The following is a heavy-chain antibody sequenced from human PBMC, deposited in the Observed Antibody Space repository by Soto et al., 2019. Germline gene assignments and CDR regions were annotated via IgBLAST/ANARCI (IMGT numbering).Heavy chain of an antibody. CDR3: ARDPDYYDSSGYYYVSY. V-gene: IGHV4-4*02. J-gene: IGHJ4*02. D-gene: IGHD3-22*01. CDR2: IYHSGST. CDR1: GGSISSSNW. Sequence: GTLSLTCAVSGGSISSSNWWSWVRQPPGKGLEWIGEIYHSGSTNYNPSLKSRVTISVDKSKNQFSLKLSSVTAADTAVYYCARDPDYYDSSGYYYVSYWGQGILVTVSS.